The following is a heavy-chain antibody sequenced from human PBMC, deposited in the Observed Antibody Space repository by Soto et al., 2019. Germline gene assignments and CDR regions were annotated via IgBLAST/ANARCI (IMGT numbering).Heavy chain of an antibody. CDR2: IRSKAYGGTT. Sequence: GGSLRLSCTASGFTFGDYAMSWFRQAPGKGLEWVGFIRSKAYGGTTEYAASVKGRFTISRDDSKSIAYLQMNSLKTEDTAVYYCTRVKDIVVVPAALYEFFDYWGQGTLVTVSS. CDR3: TRVKDIVVVPAALYEFFDY. V-gene: IGHV3-49*03. J-gene: IGHJ4*02. CDR1: GFTFGDYA. D-gene: IGHD2-2*01.